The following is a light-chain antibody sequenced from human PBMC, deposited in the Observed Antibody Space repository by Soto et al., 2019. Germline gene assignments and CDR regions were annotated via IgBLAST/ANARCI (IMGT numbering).Light chain of an antibody. J-gene: IGLJ1*01. V-gene: IGLV2-14*01. Sequence: QSVLTQPASVSGSPGQSITISCTGTSSDVGGYKHVSWYQHHPGKAPKLMIYEVSNRPSGVSDRFSGSKSGYSASLTISGLQADDEADYYCNSQSSNGIRVFGTGIKLTVL. CDR1: SSDVGGYKH. CDR3: NSQSSNGIRV. CDR2: EVS.